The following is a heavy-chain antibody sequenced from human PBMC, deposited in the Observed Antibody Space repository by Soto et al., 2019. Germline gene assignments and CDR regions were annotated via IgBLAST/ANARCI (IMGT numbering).Heavy chain of an antibody. CDR3: ARGKYYGSGSYYPI. Sequence: SETLSLTCGVYGGSSSGYYWGWIRQPPGKGLEWIGEIDHSGYTDNNPSLKSRLTISVDTSKNQFSLKLSSVTAADTAVYYCARGKYYGSGSYYPIWSQGTMVTVSS. V-gene: IGHV4-34*01. D-gene: IGHD3-10*01. CDR2: IDHSGYT. CDR1: GGSSSGYY. J-gene: IGHJ3*02.